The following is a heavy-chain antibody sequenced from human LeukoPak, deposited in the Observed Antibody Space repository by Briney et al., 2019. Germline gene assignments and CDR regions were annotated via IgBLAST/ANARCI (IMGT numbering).Heavy chain of an antibody. D-gene: IGHD2-2*01. V-gene: IGHV1-69*01. J-gene: IGHJ4*02. CDR1: GGTFSSYA. CDR2: IVPIFGTA. Sequence: GSSLKVSCKASGGTFSSYAISWVRQAPGQGLEWMGGIVPIFGTANYAQKFQGRVTITADESTSTAYMELSSLRSEDTAAYYCARDQYPYSSSTSCYRGFHYWGQGTLVTVSS. CDR3: ARDQYPYSSSTSCYRGFHY.